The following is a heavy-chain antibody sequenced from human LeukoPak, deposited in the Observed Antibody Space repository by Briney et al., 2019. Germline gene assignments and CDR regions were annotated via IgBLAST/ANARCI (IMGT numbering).Heavy chain of an antibody. CDR3: ARGDRYDSSAYSYYIDY. CDR1: GFTFSVHT. J-gene: IGHJ4*02. CDR2: ISYDGSDR. V-gene: IGHV3-30-3*01. Sequence: PGGSLRLSCAASGFTFSVHTMHWVRQAPGKGLEWVAVISYDGSDRSYADSVKGRFTISRDNSKNTLYLQMNSLRAEDTAVYYCARGDRYDSSAYSYYIDYWGQGTLVTVSS. D-gene: IGHD3-22*01.